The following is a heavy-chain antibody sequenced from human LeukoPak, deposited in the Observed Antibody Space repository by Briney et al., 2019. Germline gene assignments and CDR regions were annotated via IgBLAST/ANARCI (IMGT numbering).Heavy chain of an antibody. CDR2: IRYDGSNK. CDR3: AKDRSYTGDY. D-gene: IGHD1-26*01. CDR1: GFTFSSYR. J-gene: IGHJ4*02. V-gene: IGHV3-30*02. Sequence: PGVSLRLSCAASGFTFSSYRMHWVRQAPGKGLEWVAFIRYDGSNKYYADSVKGRFTISRDNSKNTLYLQMNSLRAEDTAVYYCAKDRSYTGDYWGQGTLVTVSS.